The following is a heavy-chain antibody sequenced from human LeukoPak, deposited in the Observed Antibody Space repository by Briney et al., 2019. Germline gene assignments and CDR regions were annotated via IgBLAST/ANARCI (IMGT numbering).Heavy chain of an antibody. CDR3: ARGGYSYGVIDY. CDR1: GGSISSYY. J-gene: IGHJ4*02. D-gene: IGHD5-18*01. CDR2: IYYSGST. V-gene: IGHV4-59*01. Sequence: SETPSLTCTVSGGSISSYYWSWIRQPPGKGLEWIGYIYYSGSTNYNPSLKSRVTISVDTSKNQFSLKLSSVTAADTAMYYCARGGYSYGVIDYWGQGTLVTVSS.